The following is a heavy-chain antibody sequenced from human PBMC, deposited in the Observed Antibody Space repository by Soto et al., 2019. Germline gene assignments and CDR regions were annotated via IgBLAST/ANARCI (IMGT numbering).Heavy chain of an antibody. Sequence: ASVTVSCKASGYTFTSYDINWVRQATGQGLEWMGWMNPNSGNTGYAQKFQGRVTMTRNTSISTAYMELSSLRSEDTAVYYCARVGKHYDFWSGYFYGRDYYYYYMDVWGKGTTVTVSS. CDR2: MNPNSGNT. CDR1: GYTFTSYD. CDR3: ARVGKHYDFWSGYFYGRDYYYYYMDV. D-gene: IGHD3-3*01. V-gene: IGHV1-8*01. J-gene: IGHJ6*03.